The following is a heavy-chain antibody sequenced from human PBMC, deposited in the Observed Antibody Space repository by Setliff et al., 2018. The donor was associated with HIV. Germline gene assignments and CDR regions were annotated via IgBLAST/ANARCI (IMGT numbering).Heavy chain of an antibody. Sequence: LSLTYAVSGDSISSSNWWSWVRQPPGKGLEWIGEMSHSGSAAYNPSLRSRVTMSLDKSNNQFSLKLNSVTAADTAIYYCARRRDGYNLIDYWGQGTLVTVSS. V-gene: IGHV4-4*02. J-gene: IGHJ4*02. CDR1: GDSISSSNW. CDR3: ARRRDGYNLIDY. D-gene: IGHD5-12*01. CDR2: MSHSGSA.